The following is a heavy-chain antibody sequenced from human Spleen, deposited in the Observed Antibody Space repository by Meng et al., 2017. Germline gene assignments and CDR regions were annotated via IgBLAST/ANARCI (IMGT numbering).Heavy chain of an antibody. V-gene: IGHV4-34*01. CDR2: INLGGST. CDR3: ARDRPEFGEDPIT. J-gene: IGHJ5*02. Sequence: QVQLQQWGAGLLKPSETLSLTCTVYGGSFSGYYWSWIRQPPGKGLEWIGDINLGGSTNYNPSLKSRVTMSVDKSKNQFSLRLNSVTAADTAVYYCARDRPEFGEDPITWGQGTLVTVSS. D-gene: IGHD3-10*01. CDR1: GGSFSGYY.